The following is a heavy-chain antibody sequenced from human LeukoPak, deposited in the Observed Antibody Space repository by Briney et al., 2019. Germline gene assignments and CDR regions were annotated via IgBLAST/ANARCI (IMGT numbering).Heavy chain of an antibody. CDR1: GGSFSGYY. V-gene: IGHV4-34*01. CDR3: ARARIAAAGTGGWFDP. CDR2: INHSGST. D-gene: IGHD6-13*01. J-gene: IGHJ5*02. Sequence: SETLSLTCAVYGGSFSGYYWSWIRQPPGKGLEWIGEINHSGSTNYNSSLKSRVTISVDTSKNQFSLKLSSVTAADTAVYYCARARIAAAGTGGWFDPWGQGTLVTVSS.